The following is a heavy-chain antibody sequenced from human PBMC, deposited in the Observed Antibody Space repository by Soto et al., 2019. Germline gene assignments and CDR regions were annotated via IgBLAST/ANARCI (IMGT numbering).Heavy chain of an antibody. CDR1: AGSISSGGYS. CDR2: IYHSGST. D-gene: IGHD6-13*01. Sequence: KPSETLSRTCAVSAGSISSGGYSWSWIRQPPGKGLEWIGYIYHSGSTYYNPSLKGRVTISVDTSKNQFSLKLSSVTGADTAVYYCARDGSSWYNWFDPWGQGTLVTVSS. CDR3: ARDGSSWYNWFDP. V-gene: IGHV4-30-2*01. J-gene: IGHJ5*02.